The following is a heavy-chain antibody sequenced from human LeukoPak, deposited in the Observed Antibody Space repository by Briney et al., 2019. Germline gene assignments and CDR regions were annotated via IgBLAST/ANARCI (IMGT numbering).Heavy chain of an antibody. V-gene: IGHV3-33*01. CDR2: IWFGGSHK. J-gene: IGHJ4*02. CDR1: GFTFSTYG. D-gene: IGHD3-3*01. CDR3: ARGASRSGYYTEYFDY. Sequence: PGGSLRLSCAASGFTFSTYGMHWVCQAPGKGLEWVAVIWFGGSHKYYADSVKDRFTISRDNSKNTLYLQMNSLRAEDTAVYFCARGASRSGYYTEYFDYWGQGTLVTVSS.